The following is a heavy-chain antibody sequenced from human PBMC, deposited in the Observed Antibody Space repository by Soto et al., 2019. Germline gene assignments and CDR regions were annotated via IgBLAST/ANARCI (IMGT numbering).Heavy chain of an antibody. J-gene: IGHJ6*02. CDR1: GGSFSGYY. CDR2: INHGENT. D-gene: IGHD6-19*01. V-gene: IGHV4-34*01. Sequence: PSETLSLTCAAHGGSFSGYYGSWFRQPPGKGLEWIGEINHGENTNYNPSLMSRVTISVDTSKNQVSLKLSSVTAADTAVYYCARGRKQWLVNHSQYFGMDVWSQGTTVTVS. CDR3: ARGRKQWLVNHSQYFGMDV.